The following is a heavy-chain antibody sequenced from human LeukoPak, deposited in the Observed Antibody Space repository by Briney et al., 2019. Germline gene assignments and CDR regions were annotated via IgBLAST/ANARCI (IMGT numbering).Heavy chain of an antibody. V-gene: IGHV3-20*04. D-gene: IGHD6-13*01. Sequence: GGSLRLSCAASGFTFDDYGMSWVRPAPGKGLEWVSGINWNGGSTGYADSVKGRFTISRDNAKNSLYLQMNSLRAEDTALYYCARDETGAAGTSIPYYYYYGMDVWGQGTTVTVSS. J-gene: IGHJ6*02. CDR2: INWNGGST. CDR1: GFTFDDYG. CDR3: ARDETGAAGTSIPYYYYYGMDV.